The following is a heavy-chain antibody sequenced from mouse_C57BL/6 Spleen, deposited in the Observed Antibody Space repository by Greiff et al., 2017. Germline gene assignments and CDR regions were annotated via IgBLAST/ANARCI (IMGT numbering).Heavy chain of an antibody. V-gene: IGHV1-64*01. CDR1: GYTFTSYW. J-gene: IGHJ2*01. D-gene: IGHD1-1*02. Sequence: VQLQQPGAELVKPGASVQLSCKASGYTFTSYWMHWVKQRPGQGLEWIGMIHPNSGSTNYNEKFKSKATLTVDKSSSTAYMQLSSLTSEDSAVYYCARGGYGIDYWGQGTTLTVSS. CDR2: IHPNSGST. CDR3: ARGGYGIDY.